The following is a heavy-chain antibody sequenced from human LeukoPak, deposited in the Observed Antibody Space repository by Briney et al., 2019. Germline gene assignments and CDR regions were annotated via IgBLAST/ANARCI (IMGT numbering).Heavy chain of an antibody. Sequence: PSETLSLTGAVYGGSSSGYYWSWIRQPPGKGLEWIGEINHSGSTNYNPSLKSRVTISVDTSKNQFSLKLSSVTAADTAVYYCARGRGDYIWGSYRYYVSYYFDYWGQGTLVTVSS. CDR2: INHSGST. CDR1: GGSSSGYY. V-gene: IGHV4-34*01. J-gene: IGHJ4*02. CDR3: ARGRGDYIWGSYRYYVSYYFDY. D-gene: IGHD3-16*02.